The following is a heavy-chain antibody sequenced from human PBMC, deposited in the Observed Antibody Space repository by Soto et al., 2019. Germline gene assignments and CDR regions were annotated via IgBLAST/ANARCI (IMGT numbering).Heavy chain of an antibody. CDR3: AKEKVGPFDY. CDR2: IWYDGSNT. Sequence: PGGSLRLSCAASGFTFSNYGMHWVRQAPGKGLEWMAVIWYDGSNTYYADSVKGRFTISRDNSKNTLYLQMNSLRAEDTAVYYCAKEKVGPFDYWGQGTLVTVSS. CDR1: GFTFSNYG. V-gene: IGHV3-33*06. J-gene: IGHJ4*02. D-gene: IGHD1-26*01.